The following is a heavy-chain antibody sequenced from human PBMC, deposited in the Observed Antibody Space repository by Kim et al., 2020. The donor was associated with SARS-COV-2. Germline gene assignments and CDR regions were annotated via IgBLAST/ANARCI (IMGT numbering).Heavy chain of an antibody. D-gene: IGHD6-6*01. Sequence: SETLSLTCTVSGGSISSSSYYWGWIRQPPGKGLEWIGSIYYSGSTYYNPSLKSRVTISVDTSKNQFSLKLSSVTAADTAVYYCARHLASSIAALEPFDYWGQGTLVTVSS. CDR3: ARHLASSIAALEPFDY. CDR1: GGSISSSSYY. J-gene: IGHJ4*02. CDR2: IYYSGST. V-gene: IGHV4-39*01.